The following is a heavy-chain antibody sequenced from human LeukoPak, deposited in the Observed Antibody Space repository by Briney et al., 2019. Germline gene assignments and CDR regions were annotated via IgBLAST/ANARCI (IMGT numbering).Heavy chain of an antibody. Sequence: AASVKVSCKASGYTFTGYYIHWLRQAPGQGLEWMGWIIPKNGDTNYAQKFRDRVTMTRDTSISTAYMEINSLTSDDTAVYYCARGVLLQGRGAFDIWGQGAMVTVSS. V-gene: IGHV1-2*02. CDR1: GYTFTGYY. CDR2: IIPKNGDT. J-gene: IGHJ3*02. D-gene: IGHD3-10*01. CDR3: ARGVLLQGRGAFDI.